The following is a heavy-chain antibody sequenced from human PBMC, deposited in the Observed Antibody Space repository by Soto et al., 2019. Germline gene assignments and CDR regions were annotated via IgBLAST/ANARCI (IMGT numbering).Heavy chain of an antibody. CDR1: GGSFSGYY. J-gene: IGHJ4*02. CDR2: MNHRGST. Sequence: SETLSLTCAVYGGSFSGYYWSWIRQPPGKGLEWIGEMNHRGSTNYNPSLKSRVTISVDTSKNQFSLKMSSVTAADTAVYYCARLHFGGSSWYFFDYWGQGTRVTVSS. CDR3: ARLHFGGSSWYFFDY. V-gene: IGHV4-34*01. D-gene: IGHD6-13*01.